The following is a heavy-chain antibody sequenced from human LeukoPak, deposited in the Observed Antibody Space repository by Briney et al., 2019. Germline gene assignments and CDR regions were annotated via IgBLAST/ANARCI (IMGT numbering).Heavy chain of an antibody. Sequence: SETLSLTCAVSGDSITSSNWWSWVRQPPGKGLEWIGEVSQSGTTNYNPSLKSRVSMSIDRSKDQVSLKLNSVTAADTAVYYCARLFGYCSSTSCTSGDYWGQGTLVTVSS. D-gene: IGHD2-2*01. V-gene: IGHV4-4*02. CDR3: ARLFGYCSSTSCTSGDY. J-gene: IGHJ4*02. CDR2: VSQSGTT. CDR1: GDSITSSNW.